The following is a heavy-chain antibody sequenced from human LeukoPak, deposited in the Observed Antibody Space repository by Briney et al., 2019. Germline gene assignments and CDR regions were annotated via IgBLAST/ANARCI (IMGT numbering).Heavy chain of an antibody. D-gene: IGHD2-2*02. CDR2: IYYSGST. CDR1: GGSISSGGYY. V-gene: IGHV4-31*03. CDR3: ARDGGYCSSTSCYTNWFDP. J-gene: IGHJ5*02. Sequence: SETLSLTCTVSGGSISSGGYYWSWIRQHPGKGLEWIGYIYYSGSTYYNPSLKSRVTISVDTSKNQFSLMLSSVTAADTAVYYCARDGGYCSSTSCYTNWFDPWGQGTLVTVSS.